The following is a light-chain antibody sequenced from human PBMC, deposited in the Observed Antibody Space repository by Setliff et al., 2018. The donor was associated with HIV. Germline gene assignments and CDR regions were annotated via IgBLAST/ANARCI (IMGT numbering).Light chain of an antibody. Sequence: SALTQPASVSGSPGQSITISCTGTSSDVDGYSHVSWYQQHPGKAPKLIIYEVRNRPSGVSNRFSGSKSGNTASLTISGLQAEDEADYYCSSYAITNTLPFGTGTKVTVL. V-gene: IGLV2-14*01. CDR2: EVR. CDR1: SSDVDGYSH. CDR3: SSYAITNTLP. J-gene: IGLJ1*01.